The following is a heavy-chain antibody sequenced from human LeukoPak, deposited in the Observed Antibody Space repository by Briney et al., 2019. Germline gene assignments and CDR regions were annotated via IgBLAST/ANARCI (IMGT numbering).Heavy chain of an antibody. CDR3: AKLTQLEWLLFFDY. Sequence: GGSLRLSCAASGFTFSSYAMHWVRQAPGKGLEWVAVISYDGSNKYYADSVKGRFTISRDNSKNTLYLQMNSLRAEDTAVYYCAKLTQLEWLLFFDYWGQGTLVTVSS. V-gene: IGHV3-30-3*01. CDR2: ISYDGSNK. J-gene: IGHJ4*02. D-gene: IGHD3-3*01. CDR1: GFTFSSYA.